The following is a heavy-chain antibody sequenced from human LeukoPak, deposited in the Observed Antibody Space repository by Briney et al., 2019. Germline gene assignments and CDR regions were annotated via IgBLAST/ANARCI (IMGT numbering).Heavy chain of an antibody. D-gene: IGHD6-13*01. CDR2: INHSGSA. J-gene: IGHJ4*02. V-gene: IGHV4-34*01. Sequence: PSETLSLTCAVYVGSFRGYYWSWIRQPPGKGLEWIGEINHSGSANYNPSLKSRVTISVDTSKNQFSLKLNSVTAADTAVYYCARGDIAAGGAPFDYWGQGTLVTVSS. CDR3: ARGDIAAGGAPFDY. CDR1: VGSFRGYY.